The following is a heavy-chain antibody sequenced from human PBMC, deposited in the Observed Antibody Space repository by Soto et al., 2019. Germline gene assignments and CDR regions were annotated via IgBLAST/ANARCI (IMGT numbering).Heavy chain of an antibody. V-gene: IGHV3-23*01. Sequence: EVQLLESGGGLVQPGGSLRLSCAASGFTFSSSAMSWVRQAPGKGLDWVSDIRGSGGSTYYADSVKGRLTISRDNSKNTLYLHMDSLRAEATTVYYCAKDAYYDPEGYCYFDLWGRGTLVIVAS. J-gene: IGHJ2*01. CDR2: IRGSGGST. D-gene: IGHD3-3*01. CDR1: GFTFSSSA. CDR3: AKDAYYDPEGYCYFDL.